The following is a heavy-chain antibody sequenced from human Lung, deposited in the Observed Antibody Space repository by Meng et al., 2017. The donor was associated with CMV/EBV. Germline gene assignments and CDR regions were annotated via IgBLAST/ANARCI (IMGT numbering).Heavy chain of an antibody. CDR1: GFTFSSYW. J-gene: IGHJ4*02. D-gene: IGHD4-17*01. CDR2: IKYDGSEK. V-gene: IGHV3-7*01. CDR3: ARDLHGDLNY. Sequence: LXLTCAASGFTFSSYWMAWVRQAPGKGLEWVANIKYDGSEKYYVDSVKGRFSISRDNGKNSLYLQMNSLRVEDTALYYCARDLHGDLNYWGQGTLVTVAS.